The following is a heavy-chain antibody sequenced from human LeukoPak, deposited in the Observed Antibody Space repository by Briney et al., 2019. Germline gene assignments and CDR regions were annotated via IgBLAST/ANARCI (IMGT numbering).Heavy chain of an antibody. J-gene: IGHJ4*02. CDR1: GGTFSSYA. CDR2: IIPIFGTA. V-gene: IGHV1-69*05. D-gene: IGHD3-22*01. Sequence: SVKVSCKAFGGTFSSYAISWVRQAPGQGLEWMGRIIPIFGTANYAQKFQGRVTITTDGSTSTAYMELSSLRSEDTAVYYCARDSYDSSGYYRSHFDYWGQGTLVTVSS. CDR3: ARDSYDSSGYYRSHFDY.